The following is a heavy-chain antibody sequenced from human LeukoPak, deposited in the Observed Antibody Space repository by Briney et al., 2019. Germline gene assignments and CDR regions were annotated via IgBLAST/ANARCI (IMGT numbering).Heavy chain of an antibody. CDR3: ARRGGDSRQYYFDY. V-gene: IGHV3-30*03. CDR1: GFTFSSYG. CDR2: ISYDGSNK. Sequence: PGRSLRLSCAASGFTFSSYGMHWVRQAPGKGLEWVAVISYDGSNKYYADSVKGRFTISRDNSKNTLYLQMNSLRAEDTAVYYCARRGGDSRQYYFDYWGQGTLVTVSS. J-gene: IGHJ4*02. D-gene: IGHD4-17*01.